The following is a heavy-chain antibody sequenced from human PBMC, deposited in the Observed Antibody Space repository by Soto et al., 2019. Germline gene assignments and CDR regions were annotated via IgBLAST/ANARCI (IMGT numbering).Heavy chain of an antibody. J-gene: IGHJ4*02. Sequence: GVSLRLSCAASRFTFRNFAMTCVRQSPGKGLESVSNISGTDDYTYYADSVKGRFTISRDNPRNTLFLHINNIIADYTAMYYSTKSSRQYASAIQPCFDHWGLRSLATVS. D-gene: IGHD2-2*01. CDR1: RFTFRNFA. CDR3: TKSSRQYASAIQPCFDH. V-gene: IGHV3-23*01. CDR2: ISGTDDYT.